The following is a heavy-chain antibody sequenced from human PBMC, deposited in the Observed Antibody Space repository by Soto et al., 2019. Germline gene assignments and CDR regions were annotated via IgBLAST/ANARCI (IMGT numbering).Heavy chain of an antibody. V-gene: IGHV3-74*01. CDR2: INNDGSST. CDR3: ARDRDDYGDY. CDR1: GFTFSSYW. J-gene: IGHJ4*02. D-gene: IGHD3-10*01. Sequence: EVQLVESGGGLVQHGGSLRLSCAGCGFTFSSYWLRWVRQAPGKGLVWVARINNDGSSTSYADSVNGRFTISTDNAENTLYLQMNSLRAEATAVYYCARDRDDYGDYWGQGTLVTVSS.